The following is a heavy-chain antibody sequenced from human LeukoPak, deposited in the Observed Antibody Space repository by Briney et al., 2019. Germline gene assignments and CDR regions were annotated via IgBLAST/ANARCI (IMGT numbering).Heavy chain of an antibody. Sequence: PSETLSLTCTVSDGSITTDDYFWSWIRQPPGKGLEWIGYISHSGRTLSNPSLESRVTMSVDRSRNQFSLKLTSVTAADTAVYYCARAAAPYDILTGYYKVRGYYFDYWGQGTLVTVSS. J-gene: IGHJ4*02. CDR1: DGSITTDDYF. V-gene: IGHV4-30-2*01. CDR2: ISHSGRT. CDR3: ARAAAPYDILTGYYKVRGYYFDY. D-gene: IGHD3-9*01.